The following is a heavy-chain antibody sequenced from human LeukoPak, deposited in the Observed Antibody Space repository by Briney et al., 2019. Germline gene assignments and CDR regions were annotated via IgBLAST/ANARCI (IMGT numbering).Heavy chain of an antibody. Sequence: PGGSLRLSCAASGFTFSSYSMNWVRQAPGKGLEWVSSISSSSSYIYYADSVKGRFTISRDNAKNSLYLQMNSLRAEDTAVYYCARGAQSMIVVVIRFDPWGQGTLVTVSS. V-gene: IGHV3-21*01. D-gene: IGHD3-22*01. CDR2: ISSSSSYI. CDR3: ARGAQSMIVVVIRFDP. CDR1: GFTFSSYS. J-gene: IGHJ5*02.